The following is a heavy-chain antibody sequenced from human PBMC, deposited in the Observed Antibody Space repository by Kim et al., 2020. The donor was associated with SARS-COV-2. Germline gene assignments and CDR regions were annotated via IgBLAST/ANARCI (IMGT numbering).Heavy chain of an antibody. CDR3: AREVPAAMGVGRRWEDAVDWFDP. Sequence: GESLKISCKGSGYSFTSYWIGWVRQMPGKGLEWMGIIYPGDSDTRYSPSFQGQVTISADKSISTAYLQWSSLKASDTAMYYCAREVPAAMGVGRRWEDAVDWFDPWGQGTLVTVSS. D-gene: IGHD2-2*01. CDR2: IYPGDSDT. J-gene: IGHJ5*02. V-gene: IGHV5-51*01. CDR1: GYSFTSYW.